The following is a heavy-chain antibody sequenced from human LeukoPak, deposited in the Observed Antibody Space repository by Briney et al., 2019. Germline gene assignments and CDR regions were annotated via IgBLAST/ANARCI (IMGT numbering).Heavy chain of an antibody. D-gene: IGHD6-6*01. CDR2: ISAYNGNT. CDR3: ARDAAARLDDAFDI. Sequence: ASVKVSCKASGYTFTSYGISWVRQAPGQGLEWMGWISAYNGNTNYAQKLQGRVTMTTDTSTSTAYMELRSLRSDDTAVYYCARDAAARLDDAFDIWGQGTMVTVSS. J-gene: IGHJ3*02. V-gene: IGHV1-18*01. CDR1: GYTFTSYG.